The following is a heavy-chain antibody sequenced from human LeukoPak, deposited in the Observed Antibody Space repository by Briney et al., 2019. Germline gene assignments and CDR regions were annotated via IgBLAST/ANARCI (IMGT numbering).Heavy chain of an antibody. CDR2: IRSKVYGGTT. Sequence: GGSLRLSCTASGFTFGDNAMSWFRQAPGKGQEWVGFIRSKVYGGTTEYAASVRGRFTISRDDSKSIAYLQMNSLKTEDTAVYYCTREVAAARPSVYYYGMDVWGQGTTVTVSS. CDR3: TREVAAARPSVYYYGMDV. V-gene: IGHV3-49*03. D-gene: IGHD6-13*01. J-gene: IGHJ6*02. CDR1: GFTFGDNA.